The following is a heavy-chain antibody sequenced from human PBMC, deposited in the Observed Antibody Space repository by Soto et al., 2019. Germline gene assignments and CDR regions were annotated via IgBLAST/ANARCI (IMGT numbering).Heavy chain of an antibody. Sequence: SETLSLTCAVAGVSISSSNWWSWVRQPPGKGLEWIGEIYHSGSTNYNPSLKSRVTISVDKSKNQFSLKLSSVTAADTAVYYCARDYMVRGVMRWFDPWGQGTLVTVPQ. CDR3: ARDYMVRGVMRWFDP. CDR1: GVSISSSNW. CDR2: IYHSGST. D-gene: IGHD3-10*01. V-gene: IGHV4-4*02. J-gene: IGHJ5*02.